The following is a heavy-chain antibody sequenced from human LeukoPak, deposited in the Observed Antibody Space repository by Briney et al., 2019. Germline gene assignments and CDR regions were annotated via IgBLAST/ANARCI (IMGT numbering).Heavy chain of an antibody. CDR3: AKDRNDTQKGLYYFDY. CDR1: GFTFSSYG. J-gene: IGHJ4*02. V-gene: IGHV3-30*18. CDR2: ITYDGSNK. Sequence: GGSLRLSCAASGFTFSSYGMHWVRQAPGKGLEWVAIITYDGSNKYYADSVKGRFTISRDNSKNTLYLQMNSLTAEDTAVYYCAKDRNDTQKGLYYFDYWGQGTLVTVSS. D-gene: IGHD3-22*01.